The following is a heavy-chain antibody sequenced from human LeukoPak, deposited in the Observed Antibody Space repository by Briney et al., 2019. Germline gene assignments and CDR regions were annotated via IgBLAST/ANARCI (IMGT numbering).Heavy chain of an antibody. J-gene: IGHJ4*02. CDR1: GFTFSSYG. D-gene: IGHD6-19*01. CDR2: TSYDGSDT. CDR3: AKDRWIRRISLAGQDY. Sequence: PGRSLRLSCATSGFTFSSYGMHWVRQAPGKGLEWVAVTSYDGSDTYYADPVKGRFTISRDNSKNTLYLQINSLRAEDTAVYYCAKDRWIRRISLAGQDYWGQGTLVTVSS. V-gene: IGHV3-30*18.